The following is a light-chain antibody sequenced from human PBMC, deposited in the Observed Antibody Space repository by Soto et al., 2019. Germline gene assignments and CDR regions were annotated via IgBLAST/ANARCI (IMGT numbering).Light chain of an antibody. J-gene: IGLJ2*01. CDR2: DVT. V-gene: IGLV2-14*01. Sequence: QSALTQPASVSGSPGQSITISCTGTSSDVGGYNYVSWYQQHPGKAPKLLLYDVTKRPSGVSNRFSGSNSGNTASLTISGLQAEDEADYYCSSYTSSSTLGVFGGGIQLTVL. CDR1: SSDVGGYNY. CDR3: SSYTSSSTLGV.